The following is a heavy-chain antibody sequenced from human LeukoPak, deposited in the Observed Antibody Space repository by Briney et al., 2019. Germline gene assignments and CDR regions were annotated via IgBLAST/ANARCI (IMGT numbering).Heavy chain of an antibody. CDR1: GGTFSSYA. CDR3: ARVPTGVGTAMVTAY. CDR2: IIPILGIA. Sequence: SVKVSCKACGGTFSSYAISWVRQAPGQGLEWMGRIIPILGIANCAQKFQGRVTITADKSTSTAYMELSSLGSEDTAVYHCARVPTGVGTAMVTAYWGQGTLVTVSS. V-gene: IGHV1-69*04. D-gene: IGHD5-18*01. J-gene: IGHJ4*02.